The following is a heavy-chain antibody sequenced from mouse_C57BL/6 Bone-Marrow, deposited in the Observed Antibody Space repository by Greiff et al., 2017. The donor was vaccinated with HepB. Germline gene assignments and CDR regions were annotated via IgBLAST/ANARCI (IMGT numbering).Heavy chain of an antibody. J-gene: IGHJ3*01. V-gene: IGHV1-63*01. Sequence: VQLQQSGAELVRPGPSVKMSCKASGYTFTNYWIGWAKQRPGHGLEWIGDIYPGGGYTNYNEKFKGKAKLTADKSASTAYMQFSSLTSEDSAIYYCASGAWFAYWGQGTLVTVSA. CDR3: ASGAWFAY. CDR1: GYTFTNYW. CDR2: IYPGGGYT.